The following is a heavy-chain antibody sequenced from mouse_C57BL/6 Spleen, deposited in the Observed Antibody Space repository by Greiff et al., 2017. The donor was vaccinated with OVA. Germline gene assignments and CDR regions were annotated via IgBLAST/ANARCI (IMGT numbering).Heavy chain of an antibody. Sequence: EVKLMESGPGLVKPSPSLSLTCSVTGYSITSGYYWNWIRQFPGNKLACMGYISYDGSTNYNPSLKNRISFTRDTSTNQFFLKLNSLTTEDTASDYCARCYDGYYGDFDYWGQGTTLTVSS. J-gene: IGHJ2*01. V-gene: IGHV3-6*01. CDR2: ISYDGST. D-gene: IGHD2-3*01. CDR1: GYSITSGYY. CDR3: ARCYDGYYGDFDY.